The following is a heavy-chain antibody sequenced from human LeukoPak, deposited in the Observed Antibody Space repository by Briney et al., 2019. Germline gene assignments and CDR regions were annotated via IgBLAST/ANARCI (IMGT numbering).Heavy chain of an antibody. CDR3: ARLISSAYKGWVDP. Sequence: PSETLSLTCTVSGGSINDYYWNWIRQPPGKGLEWIGYIYYSGSTNYNPSLKSRVTISLDTSKNRFSLKLSSVTAADTAVYYCARLISSAYKGWVDPWGQGTLVTVSS. CDR2: IYYSGST. CDR1: GGSINDYY. D-gene: IGHD2-2*01. V-gene: IGHV4-59*08. J-gene: IGHJ5*02.